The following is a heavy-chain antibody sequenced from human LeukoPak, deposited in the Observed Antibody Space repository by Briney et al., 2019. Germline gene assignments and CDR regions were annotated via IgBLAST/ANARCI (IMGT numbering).Heavy chain of an antibody. CDR3: ARNPSGYSNPN. D-gene: IGHD3-22*01. V-gene: IGHV3-48*01. CDR1: GFTFSSYS. Sequence: GGSLRLSRAASGFTFSSYSMNWVRQAPGKGGEGVPDISSSSSSKYYADAVKGRFTISRDNEKNSLYLQMNSLRAEDTAVYYCARNPSGYSNPNWGQGTLVTVSS. J-gene: IGHJ4*02. CDR2: ISSSSSSK.